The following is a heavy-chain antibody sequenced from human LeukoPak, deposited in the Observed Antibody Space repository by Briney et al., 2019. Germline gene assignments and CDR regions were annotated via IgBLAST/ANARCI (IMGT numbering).Heavy chain of an antibody. CDR1: GCSISSSNW. J-gene: IGHJ4*02. Sequence: SEALSLTCAVSGCSISSSNWWSWVRQPPGKGLEWIGEIYHSGSTNYNPSLKSRVTMSVDTSKNQFSLKLSSVTAADTAVYYCARAPGIAAAGLGWFFDYWGQGTLVTVSS. CDR2: IYHSGST. V-gene: IGHV4-4*02. CDR3: ARAPGIAAAGLGWFFDY. D-gene: IGHD6-13*01.